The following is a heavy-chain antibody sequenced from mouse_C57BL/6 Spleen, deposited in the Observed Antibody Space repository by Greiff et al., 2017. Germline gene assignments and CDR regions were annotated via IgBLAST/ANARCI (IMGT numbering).Heavy chain of an antibody. J-gene: IGHJ3*01. CDR2: IYPGDGDT. CDR1: GYAFSSSW. CDR3: ATMVTTRDWFAY. D-gene: IGHD2-2*01. V-gene: IGHV1-82*01. Sequence: VQLQESGPELVKPGASVKISCKASGYAFSSSWMNWVKQRPGKGLEWIGRIYPGDGDTNYNGKFKGKATLTADKSSSTAYMQLSSLTSEDSAVYFCATMVTTRDWFAYWGQGTLVTVSA.